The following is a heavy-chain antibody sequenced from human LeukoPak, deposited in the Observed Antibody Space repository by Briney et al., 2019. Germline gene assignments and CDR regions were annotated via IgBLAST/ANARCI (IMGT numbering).Heavy chain of an antibody. CDR1: GDSVSRSDSY. V-gene: IGHV4-39*01. CDR3: ARRRYYDSSGNLD. D-gene: IGHD3-22*01. J-gene: IGHJ1*01. Sequence: SETLSLTCTIFGDSVSRSDSYWDWIRQPPGKGLEWIGTIYYSGRTYYSPSLKSRVTLSVDMSNNQFSLTLSSVTAADTALYFCARRRYYDSSGNLDWGQGTLVTVSS. CDR2: IYYSGRT.